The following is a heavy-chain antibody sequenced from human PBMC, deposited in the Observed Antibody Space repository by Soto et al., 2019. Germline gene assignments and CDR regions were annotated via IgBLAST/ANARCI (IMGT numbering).Heavy chain of an antibody. J-gene: IGHJ4*02. D-gene: IGHD2-15*01. CDR1: GFTFNDYG. Sequence: QVQLVESEGGVVQPGRSLRLSCAASGFTFNDYGVHWVRQAPGKGLEWVAVISYDGSNQYYLDSVKGRFTISRDNSKNTLYLQMNSLRAEDTAVYYCAKGSHGSSGPFDSWGQGTLVTVSS. CDR2: ISYDGSNQ. V-gene: IGHV3-30*18. CDR3: AKGSHGSSGPFDS.